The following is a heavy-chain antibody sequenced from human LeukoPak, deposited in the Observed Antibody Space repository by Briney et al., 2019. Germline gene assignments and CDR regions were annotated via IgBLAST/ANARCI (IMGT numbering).Heavy chain of an antibody. V-gene: IGHV4-59*01. CDR3: ARGGGCSSTSCPFEYYYYYMDV. D-gene: IGHD2-2*01. CDR2: IYYSGST. J-gene: IGHJ6*03. CDR1: GGSISSYY. Sequence: SETLSLTCTVSGGSISSYYWSWVRQPPGKGLEGIGYIYYSGSTNYNPSLKSRVTISVDTSKNQFSLKLSSVTAADTAVYYCARGGGCSSTSCPFEYYYYYMDVWGKGTTVTVSS.